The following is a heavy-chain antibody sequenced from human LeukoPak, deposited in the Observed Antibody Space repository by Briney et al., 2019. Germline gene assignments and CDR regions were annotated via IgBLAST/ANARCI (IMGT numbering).Heavy chain of an antibody. CDR3: ATSFGVDLYYYMDV. V-gene: IGHV1-69*13. Sequence: ASVKVSCKASGGTFSSYAISWVRQAPGQGLEWMGGIIPIFGTANYAQKFQGRVTITADESTSTAYMELSSLRSEDTAVYYCATSFGVDLYYYMDVWGKGTTVTVSS. D-gene: IGHD3-3*01. CDR1: GGTFSSYA. J-gene: IGHJ6*03. CDR2: IIPIFGTA.